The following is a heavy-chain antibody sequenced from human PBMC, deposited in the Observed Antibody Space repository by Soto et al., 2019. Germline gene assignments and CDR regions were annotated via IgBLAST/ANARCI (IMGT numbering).Heavy chain of an antibody. CDR3: ARDILFDY. D-gene: IGHD2-15*01. CDR1: AYTFTRYN. Sequence: GASVKVSCKTPAYTFTRYNIHWVRQAPGQRLEWMGWINAGNGNTKYSQKIQGRVTITRDTSASTAYMELSSLRSEDTAVYYCARDILFDYWGQGTLVTVSS. J-gene: IGHJ4*02. V-gene: IGHV1-3*01. CDR2: INAGNGNT.